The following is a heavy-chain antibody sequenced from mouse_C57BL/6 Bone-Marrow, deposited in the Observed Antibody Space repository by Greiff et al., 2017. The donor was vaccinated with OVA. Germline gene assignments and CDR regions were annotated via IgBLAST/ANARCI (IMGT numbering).Heavy chain of an antibody. V-gene: IGHV3-6*01. CDR2: ISYDGSN. CDR3: ASLITTVECFAY. J-gene: IGHJ3*01. CDR1: GYSITSGYY. D-gene: IGHD1-1*01. Sequence: EVQLQQSGPGLVKPSQSLSLTCSVTGYSITSGYYWYWIRQFPGNQLEWMGFISYDGSNNYNPSLKNRTSITRYTSKNQLFLKLNSVTTEDTATYYCASLITTVECFAYWGQGTLVTVSA.